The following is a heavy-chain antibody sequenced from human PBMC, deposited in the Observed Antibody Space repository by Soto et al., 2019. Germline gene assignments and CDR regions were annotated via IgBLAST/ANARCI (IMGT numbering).Heavy chain of an antibody. CDR2: SYYSGST. J-gene: IGHJ4*02. D-gene: IGHD1-1*01. CDR3: ARRGTTGTFDY. V-gene: IGHV4-59*08. Sequence: QVQLQESGPGLVKPSETLSLTCTVSGGSISSYYWSWIRQPPGKGLEWIGYSYYSGSTHYNPSLKSRVTISVDTSKNQFSLKRSSVTAAYTAVYYCARRGTTGTFDYWGQGTLVTVSS. CDR1: GGSISSYY.